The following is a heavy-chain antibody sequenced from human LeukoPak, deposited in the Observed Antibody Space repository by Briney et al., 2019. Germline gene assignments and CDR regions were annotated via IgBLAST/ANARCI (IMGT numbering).Heavy chain of an antibody. V-gene: IGHV3-7*03. J-gene: IGHJ4*02. Sequence: GGSLRLSCAASGFKFGDFWMAWVRQTPGKGLEWVADIKEDGSEKYYVDSVKGRFTISRDNNKNSLYLQMNSLRVDDTAVYYCAKDWYNSLNYFDYWGQGSLVTVSS. CDR2: IKEDGSEK. D-gene: IGHD1-1*01. CDR3: AKDWYNSLNYFDY. CDR1: GFKFGDFW.